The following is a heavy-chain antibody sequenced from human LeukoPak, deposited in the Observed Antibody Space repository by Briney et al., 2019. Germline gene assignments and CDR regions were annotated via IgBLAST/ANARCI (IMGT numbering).Heavy chain of an antibody. V-gene: IGHV5-51*01. CDR3: AVPRGYSYGQIDY. J-gene: IGHJ4*02. CDR2: IYPGDSDT. D-gene: IGHD5-18*01. CDR1: GFGFTSYW. Sequence: GESLKISCKGSGFGFTSYWIGWVRQMPGKGLEWMGIIYPGDSDTRYSPSFQGQVTISADKSISTAYLQWSSLKASDTAMYYCAVPRGYSYGQIDYWGQGTLVTVSS.